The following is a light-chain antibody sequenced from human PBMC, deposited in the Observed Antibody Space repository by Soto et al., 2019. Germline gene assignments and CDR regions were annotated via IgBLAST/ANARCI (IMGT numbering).Light chain of an antibody. Sequence: QCALAQPSSVSGSPGQSITISCTGTSSDVGNYNYVSWYQQYPGRVPKLLIYMVSNRASGVSNRFSGSKSGNTASLTISGLQAEEETDYFCTSPTPGSLYVFGTGTKVTAL. CDR2: MVS. CDR3: TSPTPGSLYV. J-gene: IGLJ1*01. CDR1: SSDVGNYNY. V-gene: IGLV2-14*01.